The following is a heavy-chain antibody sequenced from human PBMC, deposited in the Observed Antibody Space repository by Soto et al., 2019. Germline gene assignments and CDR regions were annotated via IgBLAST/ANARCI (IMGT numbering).Heavy chain of an antibody. CDR2: ISGSGQTT. V-gene: IGHV3-23*01. CDR3: AVGLAAAGPFDY. CDR1: GFTFSSSA. J-gene: IGHJ4*02. D-gene: IGHD6-13*01. Sequence: EVQLLESGGGLVQPGGSLRLSCAASGFTFSSSAMSWVRQAPGKGLEWVSLISGSGQTTNYAGSVKGRFTISRDNSKNTLYLQMNTLRAEDTAVYYCAVGLAAAGPFDYWGQGTLVSVSS.